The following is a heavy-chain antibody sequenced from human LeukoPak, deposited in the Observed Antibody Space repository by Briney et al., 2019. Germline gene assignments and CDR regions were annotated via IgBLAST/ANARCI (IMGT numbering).Heavy chain of an antibody. D-gene: IGHD6-19*01. CDR1: DGSISSYH. CDR2: IFYSGST. J-gene: IGHJ5*02. CDR3: ARQGYISGQGFRNNWFDP. Sequence: PSETLSLTCTVSDGSISSYHWSWIRQPPGRGLEWIGTIFYSGSTYYNPSLKSRVTMSVDTSKNQFSLKLSSVTAADTAVYYCARQGYISGQGFRNNWFDPWGQGSLVTVSS. V-gene: IGHV4-59*04.